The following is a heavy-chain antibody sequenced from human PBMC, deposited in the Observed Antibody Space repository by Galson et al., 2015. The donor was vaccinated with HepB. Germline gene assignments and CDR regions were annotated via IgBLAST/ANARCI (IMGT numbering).Heavy chain of an antibody. Sequence: SLRLSCAASGFTFSSYAFHWVRQAPGKGLEWVAVISYDGSNKNYADSVKGRFTISRDESRNTLHLQMNSLRAEDTAIYYCARDKDHSRTWVDGLIYYGLAVWGQGTTVTVSS. V-gene: IGHV3-30*04. CDR2: ISYDGSNK. D-gene: IGHD6-13*01. J-gene: IGHJ6*02. CDR1: GFTFSSYA. CDR3: ARDKDHSRTWVDGLIYYGLAV.